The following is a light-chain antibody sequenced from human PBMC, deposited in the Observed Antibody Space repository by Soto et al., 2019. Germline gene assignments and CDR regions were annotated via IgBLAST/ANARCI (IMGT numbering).Light chain of an antibody. Sequence: QSVLTQPPSVSGAPGQRVTISCTGTSSDVSGYNYVSWYQQHPGKAPKLMIYDVSNRPSGVSNRFSGSKSGNTASLTISGLQAEDEADYYCSSYTSSSTDVFGTGTKLTVL. V-gene: IGLV2-14*01. J-gene: IGLJ1*01. CDR3: SSYTSSSTDV. CDR1: SSDVSGYNY. CDR2: DVS.